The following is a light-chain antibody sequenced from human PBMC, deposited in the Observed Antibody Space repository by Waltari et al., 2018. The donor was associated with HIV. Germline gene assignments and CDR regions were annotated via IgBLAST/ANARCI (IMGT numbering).Light chain of an antibody. CDR1: GSTIGSRT. J-gene: IGLJ3*02. V-gene: IGLV1-44*01. CDR2: HDH. Sequence: QSVLTQPPSLSAAPGHKINISCSGGGSTIGSRTVHLYQQLPSRAPKLIIDHDHRRPSGVSDRFTASKSGTSASLFISKLQAADEATYYCAAWDDSLSGFVFGGGT. CDR3: AAWDDSLSGFV.